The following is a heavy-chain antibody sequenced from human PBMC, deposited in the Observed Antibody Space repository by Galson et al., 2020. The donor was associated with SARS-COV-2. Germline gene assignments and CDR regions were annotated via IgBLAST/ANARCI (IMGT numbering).Heavy chain of an antibody. CDR3: AKGTLYYYNSGSYRFDS. D-gene: IGHD3-10*01. CDR2: INPNSGST. V-gene: IGHV1-2*02. J-gene: IGHJ4*02. CDR1: GYSFTGYY. Sequence: ASVKVSCKASGYSFTGYYMHWVRQAPGQGLEWMGWINPNSGSTPYAQNFQDRVTMTRDTSINTAYMELSRLRSDDMAVYYCAKGTLYYYNSGSYRFDSWGQGTLVTVSS.